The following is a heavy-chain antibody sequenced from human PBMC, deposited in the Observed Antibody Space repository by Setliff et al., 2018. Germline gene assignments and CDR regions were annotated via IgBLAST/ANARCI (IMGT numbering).Heavy chain of an antibody. J-gene: IGHJ5*02. Sequence: GGSLRLSCAASGFTFSSYGMHWVRQAPGKGLEWVAVIWYDGSNKYYADSVKGRFTISRDNSKNTLYLQMNSLRAEDTAVYYCAKNGFGVVALGVNNWFDPWGQGTLVTV. CDR1: GFTFSSYG. CDR3: AKNGFGVVALGVNNWFDP. V-gene: IGHV3-33*06. D-gene: IGHD3-10*01. CDR2: IWYDGSNK.